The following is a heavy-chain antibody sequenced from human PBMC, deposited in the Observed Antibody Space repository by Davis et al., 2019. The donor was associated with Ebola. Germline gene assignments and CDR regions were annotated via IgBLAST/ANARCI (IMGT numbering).Heavy chain of an antibody. J-gene: IGHJ4*02. Sequence: SVKVSCKTSGGSFTNYAVIWVRQAPGQGLEWMGRIIPVVDTKDYAQKFQGRVTLTADKATNTAYMELSGLRFDDTAVYYCAREILWSLEYYFDYWGQGTLVTVSS. CDR3: AREILWSLEYYFDY. CDR1: GGSFTNYA. V-gene: IGHV1-69*04. D-gene: IGHD2/OR15-2a*01. CDR2: IIPVVDTK.